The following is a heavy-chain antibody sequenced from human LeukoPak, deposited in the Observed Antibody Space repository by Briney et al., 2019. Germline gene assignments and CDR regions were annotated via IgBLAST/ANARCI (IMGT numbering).Heavy chain of an antibody. CDR3: ARGGGQWLRSYYFDY. CDR1: GGSFSGYY. D-gene: IGHD5-12*01. Sequence: SETLSLTCAVYGGSFSGYYWTWTRQSQGKGLEWIGEINHSGNTNYNPSLKSRVTISVDTSKKQFSLTVRSVTAADTAVYYCARGGGQWLRSYYFDYWGQGALVTVSS. CDR2: INHSGNT. J-gene: IGHJ4*02. V-gene: IGHV4-34*01.